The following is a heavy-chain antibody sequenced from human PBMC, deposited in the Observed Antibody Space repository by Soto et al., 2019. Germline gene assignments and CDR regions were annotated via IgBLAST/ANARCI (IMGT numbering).Heavy chain of an antibody. D-gene: IGHD3-16*01. CDR2: ISNDGSRD. Sequence: QVKLVESGGGVVQPGRSLRLSCAASGFTFGVFGMHWVRQAPGKGLEWVAVISNDGSRDYFADSVKGRFAISRDNSKNTLWLQMDRLRPEDTAVYYCTQESDHHFSTSNWGFDSWGQGTLVTVSS. CDR1: GFTFGVFG. CDR3: TQESDHHFSTSNWGFDS. J-gene: IGHJ4*02. V-gene: IGHV3-30*18.